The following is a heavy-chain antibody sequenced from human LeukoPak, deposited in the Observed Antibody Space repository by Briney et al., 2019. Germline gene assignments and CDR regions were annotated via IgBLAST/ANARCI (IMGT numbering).Heavy chain of an antibody. V-gene: IGHV3-33*01. CDR2: IWYDGSNK. D-gene: IGHD1-26*01. Sequence: QPGRSLRLSCAASGFTFSSYGMHWVRQAPGKGLEWVAVIWYDGSNKYYADSVKGRFTISRDNSKNTLYLQMNSLRAEDTAVHYCARDGELPADYWGQGTLVTVSS. CDR3: ARDGELPADY. CDR1: GFTFSSYG. J-gene: IGHJ4*02.